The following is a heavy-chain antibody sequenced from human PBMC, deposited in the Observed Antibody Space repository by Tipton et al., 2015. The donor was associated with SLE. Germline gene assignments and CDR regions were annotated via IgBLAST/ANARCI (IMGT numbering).Heavy chain of an antibody. CDR2: ISAYNGNT. CDR3: ARGGSGYCSSTSCFGAFDI. J-gene: IGHJ3*02. Sequence: QSGPEVKKPGASVKVSCKASGYTFTSYGISWVRQAPGQGLEWMGWISAYNGNTNYAQKLQGRVTMTTDTSTSTAYMELSSLRSEDTAVYYGARGGSGYCSSTSCFGAFDIWGQGTMVAVSS. D-gene: IGHD2-2*01. CDR1: GYTFTSYG. V-gene: IGHV1-18*01.